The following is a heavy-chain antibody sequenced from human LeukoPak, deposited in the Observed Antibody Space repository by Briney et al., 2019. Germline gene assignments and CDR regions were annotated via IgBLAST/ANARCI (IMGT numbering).Heavy chain of an antibody. Sequence: SGPALVKPTQTLTLTCTFSGFSLTTSGMCVTWIRQPPGRALEWLARIDWDDYRYYTTSLKTRLTVSKDTSKNQVVLTMTNMDPVDTATYYCARIRGSGSVDFWGQGTLVTVSS. D-gene: IGHD6-19*01. CDR3: ARIRGSGSVDF. CDR2: IDWDDYR. CDR1: GFSLTTSGMC. V-gene: IGHV2-70*11. J-gene: IGHJ4*01.